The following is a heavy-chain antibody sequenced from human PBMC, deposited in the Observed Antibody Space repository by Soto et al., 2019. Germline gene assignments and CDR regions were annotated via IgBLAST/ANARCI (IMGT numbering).Heavy chain of an antibody. CDR2: IDPSDSYT. J-gene: IGHJ4*02. CDR1: VYSFTSYW. CDR3: ARHVASIAARGDYFDY. D-gene: IGHD6-6*01. V-gene: IGHV5-10-1*01. Sequence: PGESLKISCKGSVYSFTSYWISWVRQMPGKGLEWMGRIDPSDSYTNYSPSFQGHVTISADKSISTAYLQWSSLKASDTAMYYCARHVASIAARGDYFDYWGQGTQVTVSS.